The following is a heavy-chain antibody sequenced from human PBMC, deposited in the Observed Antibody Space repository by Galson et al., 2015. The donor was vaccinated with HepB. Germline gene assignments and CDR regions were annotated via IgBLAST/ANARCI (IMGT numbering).Heavy chain of an antibody. CDR3: AADRDCSRTNCYPLNFDL. J-gene: IGHJ2*01. V-gene: IGHV1-58*01. D-gene: IGHD2-2*01. Sequence: SVKVSCKASGFTFSKSAVQWVRQARGQRLEWIGWIVVGSGNTNYAQKFQERVTITRDMSTSTTYMEVSSLRSEDTAVYYCAADRDCSRTNCYPLNFDLWGRGTLVTVSS. CDR2: IVVGSGNT. CDR1: GFTFSKSA.